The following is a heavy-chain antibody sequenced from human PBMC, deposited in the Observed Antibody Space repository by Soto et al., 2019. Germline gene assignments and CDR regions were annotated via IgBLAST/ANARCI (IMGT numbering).Heavy chain of an antibody. D-gene: IGHD3-22*01. J-gene: IGHJ4*02. V-gene: IGHV1-46*01. CDR1: GYTFTSYY. Sequence: ASVKVSYKASGYTFTSYYIHWVRQAPGQGLEWMGIINPSGGSTSYAQKFQGRVTMTRDTSTSTVYMELSSLRSEDTAVYYCASASRYDSSGYLQDYWGQGTLVTVSS. CDR3: ASASRYDSSGYLQDY. CDR2: INPSGGST.